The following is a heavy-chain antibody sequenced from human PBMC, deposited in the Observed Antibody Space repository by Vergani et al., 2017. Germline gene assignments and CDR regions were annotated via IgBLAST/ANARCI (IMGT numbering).Heavy chain of an antibody. CDR3: ARGGIQLWSFNFDY. Sequence: EVQLVESGGGLVKPGGSLSLPCAASGFPFSSYSMNWVRQAPGKGLEWVSSISSSGSTIYYADSVKGRFTISRDNAKNSLYLQMNSLRAEDTAVYYCARGGIQLWSFNFDYWGQGTLVTVSS. D-gene: IGHD5-18*01. V-gene: IGHV3-21*01. J-gene: IGHJ4*02. CDR2: ISSSGSTI. CDR1: GFPFSSYS.